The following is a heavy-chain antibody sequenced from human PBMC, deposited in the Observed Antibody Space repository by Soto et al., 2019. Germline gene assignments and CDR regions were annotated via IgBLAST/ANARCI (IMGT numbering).Heavy chain of an antibody. J-gene: IGHJ6*02. CDR2: VGVGNGNT. CDR1: GFTFRRSV. CDR3: EAGISIFGANDV. D-gene: IGHD3-3*01. V-gene: IGHV1-58*01. Sequence: QMQLVQSGPEVKKPGTSVKLSCKASGFTFRRSVVPWVRQARGERLEWIGWVGVGNGNTQYAQQYQKRVTITRDMSTRTAYMELSSLRSEDTAVYYCEAGISIFGANDVRGQGATVTASS.